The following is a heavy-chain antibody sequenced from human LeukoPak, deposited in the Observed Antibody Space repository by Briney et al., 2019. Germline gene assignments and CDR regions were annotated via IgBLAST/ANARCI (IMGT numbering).Heavy chain of an antibody. D-gene: IGHD5-24*01. Sequence: PSETLSLTCAVYGGSFSGYYWSWMRQPPGKGLEWIGEINHSGSTNYNPSLKSRVTISVDTSKNQFSLKLSSVTAADTAVYYCARMGDGYNRDYWGQGTLVTVSS. CDR3: ARMGDGYNRDY. V-gene: IGHV4-34*01. J-gene: IGHJ4*02. CDR1: GGSFSGYY. CDR2: INHSGST.